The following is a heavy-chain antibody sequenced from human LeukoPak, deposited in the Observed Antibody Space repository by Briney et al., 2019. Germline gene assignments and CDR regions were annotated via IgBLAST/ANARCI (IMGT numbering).Heavy chain of an antibody. V-gene: IGHV3-23*01. CDR2: ISGGSSST. J-gene: IGHJ5*02. CDR3: ALHHGNYYVGRWFDP. CDR1: GFTFSSYA. Sequence: GGSLRLSCAASGFTFSSYAMSWVRQAPGKGLEWVSGISGGSSSTYYADSVKGRFTISRDNSKSTLYLQMNSLRAEDTAVYYCALHHGNYYVGRWFDPWGQGTLVTVSS. D-gene: IGHD3-10*02.